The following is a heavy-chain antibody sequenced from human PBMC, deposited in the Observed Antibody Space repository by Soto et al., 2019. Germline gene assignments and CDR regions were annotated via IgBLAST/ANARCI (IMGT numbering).Heavy chain of an antibody. CDR2: IYHNGRT. CDR1: GYSISSGYY. CDR3: ARVDGGSAGTGVVGY. V-gene: IGHV4-38-2*01. J-gene: IGHJ4*02. Sequence: SETLSLTCAVSGYSISSGYYWGWILQPPGKGLEWIGSIYHNGRTYYNPSLKSRVIISEDTSKNQFSLNLGSVTAADTAVHYCARVDGGSAGTGVVGYWGQGTLVTVSS. D-gene: IGHD2-8*02.